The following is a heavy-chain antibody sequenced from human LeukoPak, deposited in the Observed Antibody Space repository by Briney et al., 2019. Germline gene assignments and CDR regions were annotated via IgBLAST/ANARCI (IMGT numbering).Heavy chain of an antibody. CDR2: ISSSSNHI. CDR3: AGSHRYCSGGSCYRFDY. Sequence: GGSLRLSCAASGFTFNTYTMNWVRQAPGKGLEWVSSISSSSNHIYYADSVKGRFTISRDNAKNSLYLQMNSLRAEDTAVYYCAGSHRYCSGGSCYRFDYWGQGTLVTVSS. J-gene: IGHJ4*02. D-gene: IGHD2-15*01. CDR1: GFTFNTYT. V-gene: IGHV3-21*01.